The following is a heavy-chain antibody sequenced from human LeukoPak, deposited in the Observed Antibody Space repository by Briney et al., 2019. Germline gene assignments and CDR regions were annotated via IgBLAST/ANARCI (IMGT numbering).Heavy chain of an antibody. V-gene: IGHV3-21*01. CDR3: ARGYDFGSGSFFDY. CDR2: ISTSSSYI. Sequence: PGGSLRLSCAASGFTFSSYAMNWVRQAPGKGLEWVSSISTSSSYISYADSVKGRFTIARDDAKNSLYLQMDSLRAEDTAVYYCARGYDFGSGSFFDYWGQGTLVTVSS. D-gene: IGHD3-10*01. CDR1: GFTFSSYA. J-gene: IGHJ4*02.